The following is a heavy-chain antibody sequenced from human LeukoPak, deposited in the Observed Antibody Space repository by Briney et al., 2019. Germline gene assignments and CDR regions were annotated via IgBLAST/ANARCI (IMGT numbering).Heavy chain of an antibody. Sequence: PGGSLRLSCAASGFTFSNAWMSWVRQAPGKGLEWVAVISYDGSNKYYADSVKGRFTISRDNSKNTLYLQMNSLRAEDTAVYYCARGGIYYDSSGYFDYWGQGTLVTVSS. CDR2: ISYDGSNK. CDR3: ARGGIYYDSSGYFDY. D-gene: IGHD3-22*01. V-gene: IGHV3-30-3*01. CDR1: GFTFSNAW. J-gene: IGHJ4*02.